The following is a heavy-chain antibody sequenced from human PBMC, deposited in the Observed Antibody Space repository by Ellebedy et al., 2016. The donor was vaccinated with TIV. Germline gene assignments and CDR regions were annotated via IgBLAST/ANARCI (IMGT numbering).Heavy chain of an antibody. CDR3: ARALRNYYYFDS. CDR1: GYSFTNYW. Sequence: PGGSLRLSCKGSGYSFTNYWISWVRQLPGKGLEWMGKIDPSDSYTSYSPSFQGHVTISAGKAVRTAYQQWSSLKASDTAMYYCARALRNYYYFDSWGQGTLVTVSS. V-gene: IGHV5-10-1*01. CDR2: IDPSDSYT. J-gene: IGHJ4*02. D-gene: IGHD1-7*01.